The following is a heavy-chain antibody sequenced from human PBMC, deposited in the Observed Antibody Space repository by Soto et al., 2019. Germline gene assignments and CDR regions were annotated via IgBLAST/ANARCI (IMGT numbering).Heavy chain of an antibody. CDR3: ARGNKPRYYYMDV. V-gene: IGHV1-69*02. J-gene: IGHJ6*03. Sequence: SVKVSCKASGGTFSSYTISWVRQAPGQGLEWMGRIIPILGIANYAQKFQGRVTITADKSTSTAYMELSSLRSEDTAVYYCARGNKPRYYYMDVWGKGTTVTVSS. D-gene: IGHD3-10*01. CDR1: GGTFSSYT. CDR2: IIPILGIA.